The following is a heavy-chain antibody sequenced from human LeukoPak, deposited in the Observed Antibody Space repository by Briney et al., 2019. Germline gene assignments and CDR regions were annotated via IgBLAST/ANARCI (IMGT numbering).Heavy chain of an antibody. Sequence: GGSLRLSCAASGFTFSSYTMNWVRQAPGKGLEWVSAISGSGGSTYYADSVKGRFTISRDNSKNTLYLQMNSLRAEDTAVYYCAKGPGGYCTNGICYPFDYWGQGTLVTVSS. V-gene: IGHV3-23*01. CDR2: ISGSGGST. CDR3: AKGPGGYCTNGICYPFDY. D-gene: IGHD2-8*01. J-gene: IGHJ4*02. CDR1: GFTFSSYT.